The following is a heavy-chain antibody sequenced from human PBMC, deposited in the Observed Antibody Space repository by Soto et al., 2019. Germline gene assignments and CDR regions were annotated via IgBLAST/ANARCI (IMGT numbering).Heavy chain of an antibody. V-gene: IGHV3-33*01. CDR3: ARVGDYGDWFYFDY. D-gene: IGHD4-17*01. CDR1: GFTFSSYG. Sequence: GGSLRLSCAASGFTFSSYGMHWVRQAPGKGLEWVAVIWYDGSNKYYADSVKGRFTISRDNSKNTLYLQMNSLRAEDTAVYYCARVGDYGDWFYFDYWGQGTLVTVSS. J-gene: IGHJ4*02. CDR2: IWYDGSNK.